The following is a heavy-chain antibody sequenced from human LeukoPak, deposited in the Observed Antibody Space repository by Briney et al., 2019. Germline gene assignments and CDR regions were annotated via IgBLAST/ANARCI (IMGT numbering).Heavy chain of an antibody. V-gene: IGHV3-66*01. J-gene: IGHJ5*02. CDR3: ARDGVTMVRGVINSNTKWFDP. CDR1: GFTVSRNY. D-gene: IGHD3-10*01. CDR2: SYSGGDT. Sequence: GGSLRLSCAASGFTVSRNYMSWVRQAPGKGLEWVSLSYSGGDTYYPDSVKGRFTVSRDNPKNTVYLQMNSLRAEDTAVYYCARDGVTMVRGVINSNTKWFDPWGQGTLVTVSS.